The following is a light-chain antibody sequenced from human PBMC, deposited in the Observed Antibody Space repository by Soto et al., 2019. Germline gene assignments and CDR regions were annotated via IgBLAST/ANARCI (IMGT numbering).Light chain of an antibody. CDR2: KAS. Sequence: GDRVTITCRASQSINSWLAWYQQKPGKAPKLLIYKASNLERGVPSRFSGSASGTEFTLTISSLQPDDLATYYCQQYNVYSGTFGQGTKLEIK. V-gene: IGKV1-5*03. CDR1: QSINSW. J-gene: IGKJ2*02. CDR3: QQYNVYSGT.